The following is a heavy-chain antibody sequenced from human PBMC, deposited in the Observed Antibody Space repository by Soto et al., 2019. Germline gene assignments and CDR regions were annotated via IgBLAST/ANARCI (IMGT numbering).Heavy chain of an antibody. V-gene: IGHV4-39*02. J-gene: IGHJ4*02. Sequence: SETLSLTCTVSGGSISSISHSWGWIRQSPGQGLEWIGNIFYNGITYYNPSLKSRVTISADTSKNHFSLKLRSVTVADTAVYSCARLVTRTQYYFDFWGQGFLVTVSS. CDR2: IFYNGIT. CDR3: ARLVTRTQYYFDF. CDR1: GGSISSISHS. D-gene: IGHD3-16*02.